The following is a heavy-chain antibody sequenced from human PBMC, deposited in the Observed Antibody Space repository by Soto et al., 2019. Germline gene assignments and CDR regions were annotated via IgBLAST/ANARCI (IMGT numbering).Heavy chain of an antibody. CDR1: GFTFSSYG. V-gene: IGHV3-48*04. CDR3: AGGGFDY. J-gene: IGHJ4*02. CDR2: ISSSGNTI. Sequence: PGGSLRLSCAASGFTFSSYGMHWVRQAPGKGLEWVSAISSSGNTIYYADSVKGRFTISRDNAKNSLYLQMNSLRVEDTAVYYCAGGGFDYWGQGTLVTVSS. D-gene: IGHD1-26*01.